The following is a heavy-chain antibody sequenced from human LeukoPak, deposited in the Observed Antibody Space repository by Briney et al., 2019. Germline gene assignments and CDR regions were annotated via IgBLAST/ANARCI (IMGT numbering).Heavy chain of an antibody. D-gene: IGHD6-13*01. Sequence: VKISCKASGYTFTDYYMHWVQQAPGKGLEWMGRVDPEDGETIYAEKFQGRVTITADTSTDTAYMELSSLRSEDTAVYYCATDSSPDEYYYYYYMDVWGKGTTVTVSS. CDR1: GYTFTDYY. CDR3: ATDSSPDEYYYYYYMDV. J-gene: IGHJ6*03. CDR2: VDPEDGET. V-gene: IGHV1-69-2*01.